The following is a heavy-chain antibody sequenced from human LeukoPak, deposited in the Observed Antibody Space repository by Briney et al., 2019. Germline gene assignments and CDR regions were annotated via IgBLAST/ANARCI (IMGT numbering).Heavy chain of an antibody. CDR3: ARGGSGHFDY. CDR2: INTDGSSA. Sequence: PGGSLRLSCAASGFTFSSYWMHWVRQAPGKGLVWVSRINTDGSSASYADSVKGRFTISRDNAKNTLFLQMNSLRAEDTAVYYCARGGSGHFDYWGQGTLVTVSS. J-gene: IGHJ4*02. D-gene: IGHD1-14*01. V-gene: IGHV3-74*01. CDR1: GFTFSSYW.